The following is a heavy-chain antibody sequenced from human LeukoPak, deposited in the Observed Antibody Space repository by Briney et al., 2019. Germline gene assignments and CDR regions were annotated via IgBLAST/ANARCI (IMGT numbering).Heavy chain of an antibody. D-gene: IGHD6-13*01. V-gene: IGHV1-2*02. CDR2: INPNNGGT. CDR1: GYTFTGYY. J-gene: IGHJ4*02. CDR3: AREGVYSSSWYPFDY. Sequence: ASVKVSCKASGYTFTGYYMHWVRQAPGQGLEWMGWINPNNGGTIYAQQFQGRVTMTRDTSISTAYMELSRLRSDDTALYYCAREGVYSSSWYPFDYWGQGTLVTVSS.